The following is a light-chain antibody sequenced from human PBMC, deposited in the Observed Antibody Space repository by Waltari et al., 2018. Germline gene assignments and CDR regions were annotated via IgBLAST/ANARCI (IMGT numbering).Light chain of an antibody. Sequence: QSALTQPRSVSASPGQTVTISCTGPSSDVGGYNYVSWYQQYPGKAPKFMIYDVSKRPSGVPDRFSGSKSGNTASLTISGLQAEDEAHYYCCSYAGAYTFVFGGGTELTVL. CDR3: CSYAGAYTFV. V-gene: IGLV2-11*01. J-gene: IGLJ2*01. CDR2: DVS. CDR1: SSDVGGYNY.